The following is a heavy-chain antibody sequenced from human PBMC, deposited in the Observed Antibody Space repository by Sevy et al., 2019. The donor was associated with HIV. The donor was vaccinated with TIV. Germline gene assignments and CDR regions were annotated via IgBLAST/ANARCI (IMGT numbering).Heavy chain of an antibody. J-gene: IGHJ4*02. CDR2: ISRSSSYI. CDR3: ARWDADRRWYFDH. CDR1: GFTFSSYS. Sequence: GGSLRLSCAASGFTFSSYSMNWVRQAPGKGLEWVSSISRSSSYIYHADSVKGRFTISRDNAKNSLHLQMNSLRAEDTAVYYCARWDADRRWYFDHWGQGILVTVSS. D-gene: IGHD1-26*01. V-gene: IGHV3-21*01.